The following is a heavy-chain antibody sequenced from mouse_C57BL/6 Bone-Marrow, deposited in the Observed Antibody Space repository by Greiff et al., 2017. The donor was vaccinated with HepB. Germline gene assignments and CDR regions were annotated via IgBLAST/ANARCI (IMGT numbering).Heavy chain of an antibody. Sequence: QVQLQQPGTELVKPGASVKLSCKASGYTFTSYWMHWVKQRPGQGLEWIGNINPSNGGTNYNEKFKSKATLTVDKSSSTAYMQLSSLTSEDAAVYYCAGMGFDYCGSSWFAYWGQGTLVTVSA. V-gene: IGHV1-53*01. CDR1: GYTFTSYW. D-gene: IGHD1-1*01. J-gene: IGHJ3*01. CDR2: INPSNGGT. CDR3: AGMGFDYCGSSWFAY.